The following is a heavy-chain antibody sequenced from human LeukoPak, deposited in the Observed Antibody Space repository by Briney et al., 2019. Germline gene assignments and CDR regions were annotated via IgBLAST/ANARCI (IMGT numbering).Heavy chain of an antibody. V-gene: IGHV4-59*08. CDR3: ARRSSGWYSGFDY. CDR2: IYYSGST. J-gene: IGHJ4*02. D-gene: IGHD6-19*01. CDR1: GGSISSYY. Sequence: SETLSLTCTVSGGSISSYYWSWIRQPPGKGLEWIGYIYYSGSTNYNPSLKSRVTISVDTSKNQFSLNLSSVTAADTAVYYCARRSSGWYSGFDYWGQGTLVTVSS.